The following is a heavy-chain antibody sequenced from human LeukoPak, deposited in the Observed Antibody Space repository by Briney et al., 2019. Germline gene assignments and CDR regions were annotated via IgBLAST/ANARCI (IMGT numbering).Heavy chain of an antibody. D-gene: IGHD4-23*01. V-gene: IGHV3-23*01. CDR3: AKTTGNGHWLIEF. Sequence: GGSLRLSCAASGFTFSSYAMNWVRQTPGKGLEWVSFITGDAGSTSYADSVKGRFTISRDNSKNTLFLQSNSLSAEDTAVYYCAKTTGNGHWLIEFWGQGTLVTVSS. J-gene: IGHJ4*02. CDR2: ITGDAGST. CDR1: GFTFSSYA.